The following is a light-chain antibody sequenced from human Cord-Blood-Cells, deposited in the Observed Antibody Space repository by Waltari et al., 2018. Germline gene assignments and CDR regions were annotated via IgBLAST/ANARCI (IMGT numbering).Light chain of an antibody. CDR1: QGISSY. CDR3: QQYYSYLYT. V-gene: IGKV1-8*01. J-gene: IGKJ2*01. Sequence: AIRITQSPSSLSASTGDRVTITCRASQGISSYLAWYQQKPGKAPKLLSYAASTLQSGVPSRFSGSGSGTDFTLTISCLQSEDFATYYCQQYYSYLYTFGQGTKLEIK. CDR2: AAS.